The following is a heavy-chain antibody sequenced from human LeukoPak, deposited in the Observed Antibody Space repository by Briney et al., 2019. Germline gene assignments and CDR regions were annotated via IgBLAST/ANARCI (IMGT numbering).Heavy chain of an antibody. CDR2: INHSGST. CDR3: ARGGPYCSSTSCYTAHDNWFDP. J-gene: IGHJ5*02. V-gene: IGHV4-34*01. D-gene: IGHD2-2*02. Sequence: SETLSLTCAVYGGSFSGYYWSWIRQPPGKGLEWIGEINHSGSTNYNPSLKNRVTITVDTSKNQFSLKLSSVTAADTAVYYCARGGPYCSSTSCYTAHDNWFDPWRQGTLVTVSS. CDR1: GGSFSGYY.